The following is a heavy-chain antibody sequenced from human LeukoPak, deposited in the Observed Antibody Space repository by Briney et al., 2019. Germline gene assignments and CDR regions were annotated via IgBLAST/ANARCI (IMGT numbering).Heavy chain of an antibody. D-gene: IGHD2/OR15-2a*01. CDR3: ARESPICAFDI. J-gene: IGHJ3*02. V-gene: IGHV3-66*01. CDR2: IYSGGST. CDR1: GFTVSSNY. Sequence: GGSLRLSCAASGFTVSSNYMSWVRQAPGKGLEWVSVIYSGGSTYYADSVKGRFTISRDNSKNTLYLQMNSLRAEDTAVYYCARESPICAFDIWGQGTMVTVSS.